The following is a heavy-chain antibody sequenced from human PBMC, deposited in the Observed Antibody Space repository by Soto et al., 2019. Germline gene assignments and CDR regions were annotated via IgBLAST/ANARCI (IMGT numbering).Heavy chain of an antibody. J-gene: IGHJ4*02. V-gene: IGHV4-39*01. Sequence: ESLSLTCPVSTDSSSFTNSYWGWIRQPPGKGLQWIGSSSYNGGTFYNPSLKGRVVISFDTSKKQSSLQVTSVTAADTAVYFCARHRIEVVWRGFDFWGQGSTVTVSS. CDR2: SSYNGGT. D-gene: IGHD3-10*01. CDR1: TDSSSFTNSY. CDR3: ARHRIEVVWRGFDF.